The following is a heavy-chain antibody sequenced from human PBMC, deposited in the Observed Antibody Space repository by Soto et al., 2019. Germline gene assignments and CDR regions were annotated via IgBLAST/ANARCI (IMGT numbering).Heavy chain of an antibody. CDR3: ARSFCADDVSFNWFDP. J-gene: IGHJ5*02. V-gene: IGHV4-61*01. Sequence: QVQLQESGPGLVRDSETMSLTCTVSGGSISIRKYYWSWVRQPPGKGLEWIGYISYTGTTNYSPSLKSRVTISVDTSNNQISLRVISRAAAVTAVYYCARSFCADDVSFNWFDPWGQGTLVSVSS. CDR2: ISYTGTT. D-gene: IGHD3-3*01. CDR1: GGSISIRKYY.